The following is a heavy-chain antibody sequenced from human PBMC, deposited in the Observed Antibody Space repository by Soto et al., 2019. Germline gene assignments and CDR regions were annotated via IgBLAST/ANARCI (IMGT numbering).Heavy chain of an antibody. CDR2: IYYSGST. CDR3: EKVVVAVVDYYYMDV. J-gene: IGHJ6*03. Sequence: QLQLQESGPGLVKPSETLSLTCTVSGGSISSSSYYWGWIRQPPGKGLEWIGSIYYSGSTYYNPSLKSRVTISVDTSKNQCSLKVSSVTAADTAVYYCEKVVVAVVDYYYMDVWGKGTTVTVSS. CDR1: GGSISSSSYY. V-gene: IGHV4-39*01. D-gene: IGHD2-15*01.